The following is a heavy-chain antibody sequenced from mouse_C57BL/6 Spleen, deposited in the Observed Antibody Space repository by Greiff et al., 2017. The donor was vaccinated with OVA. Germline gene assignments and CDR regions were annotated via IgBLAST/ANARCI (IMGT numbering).Heavy chain of an antibody. CDR2: ISYDGSN. V-gene: IGHV3-6*01. D-gene: IGHD1-1*01. Sequence: EVKLMESGPGLVKPSQSLSLTCSVTGYSITSGYYWNWIRQFPGNKLEWMGYISYDGSNNYNPSLKNRISITRDTSKNQFFLKLNSVTTEDTATYYCARVYYGSSPWYFDVWGTGTTVTVSS. J-gene: IGHJ1*03. CDR3: ARVYYGSSPWYFDV. CDR1: GYSITSGYY.